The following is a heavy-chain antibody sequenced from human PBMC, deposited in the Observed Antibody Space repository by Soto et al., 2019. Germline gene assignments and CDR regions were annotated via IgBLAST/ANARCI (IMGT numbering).Heavy chain of an antibody. CDR2: IKQDGSEK. CDR3: AKDGDGVAIHPFDY. J-gene: IGHJ4*02. D-gene: IGHD3-3*01. V-gene: IGHV3-7*04. Sequence: ESGGGLVQPGGSLRLSCVASGFSFSSYWMSWVRQAPGKGLEWVACIKQDGSEKHYVDSVKGRFSISRDNAKNSVYLQMNSLRAEDSGIYYCAKDGDGVAIHPFDYWGQGALVTVAS. CDR1: GFSFSSYW.